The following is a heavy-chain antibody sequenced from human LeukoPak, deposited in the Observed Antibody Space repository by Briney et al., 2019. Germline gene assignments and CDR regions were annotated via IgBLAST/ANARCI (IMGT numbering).Heavy chain of an antibody. D-gene: IGHD2/OR15-2a*01. Sequence: GGSLRLSRAASGFTFSSYAMSWVRQAPGKGLEWVARISPDGSSALSADSVRGRFTISRDNADNTLYLQLNSLRAEDTAVYYCARVSFCPRCHFDYWGQGTLVTVSS. CDR3: ARVSFCPRCHFDY. CDR2: ISPDGSSA. CDR1: GFTFSSYA. V-gene: IGHV3-74*03. J-gene: IGHJ4*02.